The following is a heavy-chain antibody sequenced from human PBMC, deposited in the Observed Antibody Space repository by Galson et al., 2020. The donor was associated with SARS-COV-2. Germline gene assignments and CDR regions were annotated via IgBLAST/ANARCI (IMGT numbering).Heavy chain of an antibody. CDR2: XSAYNGNT. V-gene: IGHV1-18*01. D-gene: IGHD5-12*01. Sequence: ASVKVSCKASGYTFTSXGXXXXXXXXGHGLEWMGWXSAYNGNTNYAQKPQGRVTMTTDTSTSTAYMKLRSLRSDDTAVYYCARGDGYNYNDYWGQGTLVTVSS. J-gene: IGHJ4*02. CDR1: GYTFTSXG. CDR3: ARGDGYNYNDY.